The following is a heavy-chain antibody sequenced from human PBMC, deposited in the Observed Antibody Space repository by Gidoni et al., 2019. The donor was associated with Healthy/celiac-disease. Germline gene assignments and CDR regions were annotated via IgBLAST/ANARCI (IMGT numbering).Heavy chain of an antibody. CDR3: AKDMADTAN. CDR1: GFTSDNDA. CDR2: MSWNSGSI. Sequence: EVQRVESGGGVVQPGSSLSLSCGASGFTSDNDAMHWVRQAPGQGLECVSGMSWNSGSIGYADSVKCRFTISRDNAKNSLYLQMNSLRAEDTALYYCAKDMADTANWGQGTLGTVSS. V-gene: IGHV3-9*02. D-gene: IGHD5-18*01. J-gene: IGHJ4*02.